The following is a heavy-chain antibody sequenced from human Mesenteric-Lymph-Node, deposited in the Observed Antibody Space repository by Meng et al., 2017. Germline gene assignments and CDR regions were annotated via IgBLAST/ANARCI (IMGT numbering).Heavy chain of an antibody. CDR3: ARLYYYDSSGSYYFDY. Sequence: SVKVSCKASGGTFSSYAISWVRQAPGQGLEWMGGIIPTFGTANYAQKFQGRVTITTDESTSTAYMELSSLRSEDTAVYYCARLYYYDSSGSYYFDYWGQGTLVTVSS. CDR1: GGTFSSYA. V-gene: IGHV1-69*05. D-gene: IGHD3-22*01. CDR2: IIPTFGTA. J-gene: IGHJ4*02.